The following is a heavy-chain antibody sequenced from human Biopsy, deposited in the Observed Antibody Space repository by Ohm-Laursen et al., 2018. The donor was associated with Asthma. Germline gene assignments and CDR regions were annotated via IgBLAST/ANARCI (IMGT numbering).Heavy chain of an antibody. CDR1: GYTFNSAG. D-gene: IGHD3-10*01. V-gene: IGHV1-18*01. J-gene: IGHJ6*02. CDR3: ARAVDYSHYYGIDV. Sequence: ASVKVSRKTSGYTFNSAGITWVRQAPGQGLEWMGWISVYNGNTKVAQKLRDRVTMITDTSTSTAYMELRSLRSDDTAVYFCARAVDYSHYYGIDVWGQGTTVTVS. CDR2: ISVYNGNT.